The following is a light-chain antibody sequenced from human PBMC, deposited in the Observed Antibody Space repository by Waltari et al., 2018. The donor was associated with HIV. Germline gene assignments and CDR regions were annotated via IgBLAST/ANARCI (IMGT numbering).Light chain of an antibody. V-gene: IGLV1-51*01. Sequence: QSVLTQPPSVSAAPGQTVTFSCSGSSSNIRTNYVSWYQQLPGTAPKLLIYDNNKRPSGIPDRFSGSKSGTSATLGITGLQTGDEADYYCGTWDSSLSVGVFGGGTKLTVL. CDR1: SSNIRTNY. J-gene: IGLJ2*01. CDR3: GTWDSSLSVGV. CDR2: DNN.